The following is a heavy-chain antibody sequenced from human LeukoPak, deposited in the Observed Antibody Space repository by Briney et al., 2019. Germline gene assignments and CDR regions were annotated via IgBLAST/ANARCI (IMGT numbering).Heavy chain of an antibody. Sequence: ASVKVSCKDSGYTFTSYGISWVRQAPGQGLEWMGWISGYNGNINYAQKFQGRVTMTTDTSTSTAYMELRSLRSDDTAVYYCARESRGYRYGYYYDMDVWGQGTTVTVS. CDR3: ARESRGYRYGYYYDMDV. V-gene: IGHV1-18*01. CDR1: GYTFTSYG. D-gene: IGHD5-18*01. CDR2: ISGYNGNI. J-gene: IGHJ6*02.